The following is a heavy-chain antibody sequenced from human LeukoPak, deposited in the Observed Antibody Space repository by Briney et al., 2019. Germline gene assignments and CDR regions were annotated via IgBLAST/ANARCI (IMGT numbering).Heavy chain of an antibody. J-gene: IGHJ4*02. CDR3: ARGTPILCLDY. D-gene: IGHD5/OR15-5a*01. CDR1: GGSVSSGSYY. V-gene: IGHV4-61*01. Sequence: SETLSLTCTVSGGSVSSGSYYWSWIRQPPGKGLEWIGYIYYGGSTNYNPSLKSRVTISVDTSKNQFSLKLSSVTAADTAVYYCARGTPILCLDYWGQGTLVTVSS. CDR2: IYYGGST.